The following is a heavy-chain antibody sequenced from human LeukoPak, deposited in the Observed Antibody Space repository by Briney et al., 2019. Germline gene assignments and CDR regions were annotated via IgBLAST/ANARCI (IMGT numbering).Heavy chain of an antibody. CDR2: MYYSGST. Sequence: PSETLSLTCTVSGGTISSYYWSWIRQHPGRGLEWIGYMYYSGSTYYNPSLKSRVTISVDTSKNQFSLNLSSVTAADTAVYYCARAGFGELSKWFDPWGQGTLVTVSS. V-gene: IGHV4-59*06. J-gene: IGHJ5*02. CDR1: GGTISSYY. D-gene: IGHD3-10*01. CDR3: ARAGFGELSKWFDP.